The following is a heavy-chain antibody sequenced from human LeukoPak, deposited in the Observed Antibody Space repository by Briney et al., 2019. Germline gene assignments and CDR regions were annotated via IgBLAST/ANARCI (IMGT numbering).Heavy chain of an antibody. Sequence: PGGSLLLSCAASGFTFSDYYMSWIRRAPGKGLEGVSYISSSGSTIYYAASVKGRFTISRDNAKNSLYLQMNSLRAEDTAVYYCARPYSSSWYVFFDYWGQGPLVTVSS. CDR3: ARPYSSSWYVFFDY. V-gene: IGHV3-11*01. D-gene: IGHD6-13*01. J-gene: IGHJ4*02. CDR1: GFTFSDYY. CDR2: ISSSGSTI.